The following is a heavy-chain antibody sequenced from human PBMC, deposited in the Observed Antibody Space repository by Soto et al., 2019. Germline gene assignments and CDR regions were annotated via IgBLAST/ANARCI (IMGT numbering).Heavy chain of an antibody. Sequence: GGSLRLSCAASGFTFSSYWMSWVRQAPGKGLEWVANIKQDGSEKYYVDSVKGRFTISRDNAKNSLYLQMNSLRAEDTAVYYCARDQGYGSGKLDYWGQGTLVTVSS. CDR1: GFTFSSYW. D-gene: IGHD3-10*01. V-gene: IGHV3-7*01. CDR2: IKQDGSEK. J-gene: IGHJ4*02. CDR3: ARDQGYGSGKLDY.